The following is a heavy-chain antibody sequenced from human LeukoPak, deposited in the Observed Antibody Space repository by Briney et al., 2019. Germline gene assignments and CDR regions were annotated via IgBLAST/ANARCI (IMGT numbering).Heavy chain of an antibody. V-gene: IGHV3-7*03. D-gene: IGHD3-16*01. CDR3: ARGGGLDV. Sequence: GGSLRLSCAASGFTFSSYWMNWARQAPGKGLEWVASINHNGNVNYYVDSVKGRFTSSRDNAKNSLYLQMSNSRAEDTAVYFCARGGGLDVWGQGATVTVSS. J-gene: IGHJ6*02. CDR2: INHNGNVN. CDR1: GFTFSSYW.